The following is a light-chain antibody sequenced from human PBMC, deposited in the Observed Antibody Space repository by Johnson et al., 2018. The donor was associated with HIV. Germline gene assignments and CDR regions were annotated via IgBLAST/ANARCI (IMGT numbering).Light chain of an antibody. CDR3: GTWDSSLSSYV. J-gene: IGLJ1*01. CDR1: SSNIGNNY. V-gene: IGLV1-51*01. CDR2: DNN. Sequence: QAVLTQPPSVSAAPGQKVTISCSGSSSNIGNNYVSWYQQLPGTAPKLLIYDNNKRPSGIPDRFSGSKSGTSATLGITGLQTGDEDDYYCGTWDSSLSSYVFGTAPKLTVL.